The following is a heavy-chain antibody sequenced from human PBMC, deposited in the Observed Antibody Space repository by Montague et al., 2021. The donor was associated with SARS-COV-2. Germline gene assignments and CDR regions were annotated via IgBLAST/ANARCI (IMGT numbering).Heavy chain of an antibody. V-gene: IGHV4-59*12. CDR3: ARGQFSGTLPGL. J-gene: IGHJ1*01. CDR1: GGSISNYY. D-gene: IGHD1-26*01. Sequence: SETLSLTCTVSGGSISNYYWTWIRQPPRMGLEWIGYVYHGGGPNYNPSLKDRVTISKDTSKNQFALTLTSVTAADTAVYFCARGQFSGTLPGLWGQGTLVIVSS. CDR2: VYHGGGP.